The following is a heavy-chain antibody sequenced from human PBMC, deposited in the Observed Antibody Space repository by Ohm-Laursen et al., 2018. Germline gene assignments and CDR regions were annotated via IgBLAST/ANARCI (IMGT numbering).Heavy chain of an antibody. CDR2: IYYSGST. D-gene: IGHD6-19*01. J-gene: IGHJ5*02. V-gene: IGHV4-61*05. CDR1: GGSISSSSYY. Sequence: TLSLTCTVSGGSISSSSYYWAWIRQPPGKGLEWIGYIYYSGSTDYNPSLKSRVTISVDTSKDQFSLSLSSVTAADTAVYYCARLAAVLTWFDPWGQGTRVTASS. CDR3: ARLAAVLTWFDP.